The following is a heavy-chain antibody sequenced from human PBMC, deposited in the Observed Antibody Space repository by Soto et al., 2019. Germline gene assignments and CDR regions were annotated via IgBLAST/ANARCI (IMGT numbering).Heavy chain of an antibody. V-gene: IGHV1-69*13. J-gene: IGHJ6*02. Sequence: ASVKVSCKASRGTFSSYAISWVRQAPGQGLEWMGGIIPIFGTANYAQKFQGRVTITADESTSTAYMELSSLRSEDTAVYYCARGEIAAAGVYYYYGMDVWGQGTTVTVSS. CDR2: IIPIFGTA. CDR3: ARGEIAAAGVYYYYGMDV. CDR1: RGTFSSYA. D-gene: IGHD6-13*01.